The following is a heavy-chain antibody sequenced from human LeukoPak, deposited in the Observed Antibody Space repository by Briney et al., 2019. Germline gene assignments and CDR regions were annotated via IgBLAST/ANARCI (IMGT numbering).Heavy chain of an antibody. CDR3: AKEDSGSYYVLYYYYYMDV. J-gene: IGHJ6*03. Sequence: GGSLRLSCAASGFIFNNYGMNWVRQAPGKGLEWVSAIRGNAGTTYYADSVKGRFSIFRDNYKNILYLQMNSLRAEDTAVYYCAKEDSGSYYVLYYYYYMDVWGKGTTVTVSS. CDR1: GFIFNNYG. V-gene: IGHV3-23*01. CDR2: IRGNAGTT. D-gene: IGHD1-26*01.